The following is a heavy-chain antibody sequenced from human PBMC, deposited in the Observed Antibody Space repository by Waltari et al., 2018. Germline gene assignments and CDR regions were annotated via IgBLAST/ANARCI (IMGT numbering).Heavy chain of an antibody. CDR1: GFTF. CDR3: ARGVSGALDS. V-gene: IGHV3-7*01. J-gene: IGHJ4*02. D-gene: IGHD7-27*01. CDR2: INQDGSEK. Sequence: EVQLVESGGGLVQPGESLRLSCAASGFTFMNWVRQAPGKGLEWVANINQDGSEKNYVDSMKGRFTISRDNAKNSVYLQMNDVRDEDTAVYYCARGVSGALDSWGQGTLVTVSS.